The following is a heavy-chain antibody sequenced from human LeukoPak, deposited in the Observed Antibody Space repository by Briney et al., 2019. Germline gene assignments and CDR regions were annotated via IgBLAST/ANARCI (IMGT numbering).Heavy chain of an antibody. Sequence: PGGSLRLSCAASGFTFDDYAMHWVRQAPGKGLEWVSGISWNSGSIGYADSVKGRFTISRDNAKNSLYLQMNSLRAEDTALYYCAKETAGNAFDIWGQGTMVTVSS. CDR1: GFTFDDYA. CDR3: AKETAGNAFDI. J-gene: IGHJ3*02. CDR2: ISWNSGSI. V-gene: IGHV3-9*01.